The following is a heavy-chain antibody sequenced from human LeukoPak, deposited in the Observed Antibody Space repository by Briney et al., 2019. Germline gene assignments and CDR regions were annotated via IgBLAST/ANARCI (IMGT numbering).Heavy chain of an antibody. J-gene: IGHJ4*02. CDR2: IYYSGST. Sequence: PSETLSLTCTVSGVSISSSYYYWGWIRQPPGKGLEWIGSIYYSGSTYYNPSLKSRVTISVDTSKNQFSLKLRSVTAADTAVYYCARAGIVARRGGVFDYWGQGTLVTVPS. D-gene: IGHD6-6*01. CDR1: GVSISSSYYY. CDR3: ARAGIVARRGGVFDY. V-gene: IGHV4-39*01.